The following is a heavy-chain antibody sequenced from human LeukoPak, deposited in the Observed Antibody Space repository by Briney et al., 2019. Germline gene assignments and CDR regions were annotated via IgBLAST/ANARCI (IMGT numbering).Heavy chain of an antibody. D-gene: IGHD3-9*01. CDR2: IYYSGST. Sequence: SGGSLRLSCAASGFTFSSYSMNWVRQPPGKGLEWIGSIYYSGSTYYNPSLKSRVTISVDTSKNQFSLKLSSVTAADTAVYYCARVNDILTGYSMGGYFDYWGQGTLVTVSS. CDR3: ARVNDILTGYSMGGYFDY. V-gene: IGHV4-39*07. J-gene: IGHJ4*02. CDR1: GFTFSSYS.